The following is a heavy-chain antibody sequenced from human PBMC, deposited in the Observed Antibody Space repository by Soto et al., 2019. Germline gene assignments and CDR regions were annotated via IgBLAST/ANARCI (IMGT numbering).Heavy chain of an antibody. CDR2: ISAYNGNT. Sequence: ALVWMPCKVSGYPFTSYSLRCVPQAPGQGLEWMGWISAYNGNTNYAQKLQGRVTMTTDTSTSTAYMELRSLRSDDTAVYYCARVCYGGKDFDYWGQGTPVTVSS. CDR3: ARVCYGGKDFDY. D-gene: IGHD4-17*01. J-gene: IGHJ4*02. V-gene: IGHV1-18*01. CDR1: GYPFTSYS.